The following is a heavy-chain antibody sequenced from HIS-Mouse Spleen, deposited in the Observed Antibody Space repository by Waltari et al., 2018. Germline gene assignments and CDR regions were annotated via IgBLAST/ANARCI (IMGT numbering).Heavy chain of an antibody. Sequence: QVQLVQSGAEVKKPGASVKVSCKVSGYTLTELSMHWVRQAPGKGLEWRGGFVPEDGETRYAQKFQGRVTMTEDTSTDTAYMELSSLRSEDTAVYYCATARPPYSGSYYAFDIWGQGTMVTVSS. J-gene: IGHJ3*02. D-gene: IGHD1-26*01. V-gene: IGHV1-24*01. CDR3: ATARPPYSGSYYAFDI. CDR1: GYTLTELS. CDR2: FVPEDGET.